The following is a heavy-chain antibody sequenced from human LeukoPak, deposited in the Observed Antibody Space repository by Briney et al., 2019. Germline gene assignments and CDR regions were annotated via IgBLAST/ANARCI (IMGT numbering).Heavy chain of an antibody. V-gene: IGHV3-48*04. CDR2: ISGSSSTI. Sequence: GGSLRLSCAASGFTFGSYSMNWVRLAPGKGLQWVSYISGSSSTIYYADSVKGRFTISRDNAKNSVYLQMNSLRAEDTAVYYCAGGSVTGYYGSLDYWGQGTLVTVSS. CDR3: AGGSVTGYYGSLDY. D-gene: IGHD3-9*01. J-gene: IGHJ4*02. CDR1: GFTFGSYS.